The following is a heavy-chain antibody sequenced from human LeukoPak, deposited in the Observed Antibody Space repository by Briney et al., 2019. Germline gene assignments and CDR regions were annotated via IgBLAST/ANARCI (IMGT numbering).Heavy chain of an antibody. J-gene: IGHJ4*02. V-gene: IGHV3-23*01. CDR1: GFTFSNYA. D-gene: IGHD2-15*01. CDR2: TVGGGRPNT. CDR3: TKATVASCSGAFCYPFDY. Sequence: GGSLRLSCAASGFTFSNYAMTWVRQAPGKGLEWVAATVGGGRPNTYHADSVRGRFTISRDNSKNTLYLQMNSLRAEDTAVYYCTKATVASCSGAFCYPFDYWGQGTLVTVSS.